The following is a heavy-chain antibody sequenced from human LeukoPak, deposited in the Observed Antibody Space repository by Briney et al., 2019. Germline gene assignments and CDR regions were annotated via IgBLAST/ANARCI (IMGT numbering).Heavy chain of an antibody. Sequence: GGSLRLSCAASGFTFSDYYMSWIRQAPGKGLEWVSYISSSGSTIYYADSVKGRFTISRDNAKNSLYLQMNSLRAEDTAVYNCARAWFYDSSGYEINYWGQGTLVTVSS. V-gene: IGHV3-11*04. D-gene: IGHD3-22*01. J-gene: IGHJ4*02. CDR3: ARAWFYDSSGYEINY. CDR1: GFTFSDYY. CDR2: ISSSGSTI.